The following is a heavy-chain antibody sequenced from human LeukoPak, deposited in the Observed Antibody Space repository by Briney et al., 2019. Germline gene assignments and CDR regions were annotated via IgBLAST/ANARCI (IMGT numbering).Heavy chain of an antibody. CDR2: IYTSGST. V-gene: IGHV4-4*07. CDR1: GGSISSYY. J-gene: IGHJ6*03. Sequence: PSETLSLXCTVSGGSISSYYWSWIRQPAGKALEWIGRIYTSGSTNYNPSLKSRVTMSVDTSKNQFSLKLSSVTAADTAVYYCAREEALWFGELYYYYYYMDVWGKGTTVTVSS. D-gene: IGHD3-10*01. CDR3: AREEALWFGELYYYYYYMDV.